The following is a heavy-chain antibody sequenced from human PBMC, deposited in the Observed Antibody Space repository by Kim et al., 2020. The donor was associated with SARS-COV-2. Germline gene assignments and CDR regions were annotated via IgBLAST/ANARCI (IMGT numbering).Heavy chain of an antibody. V-gene: IGHV4-34*01. D-gene: IGHD2-2*01. CDR3: ASTPADLVPAAPNWFDP. CDR2: INHSGST. Sequence: SETLSLTCAVYGGSFSGYYWSWIRQPPGKGLEWIGEINHSGSTNYNPSLKSRVTISVDTSKNQFSLKLSSVTAADTAVYYCASTPADLVPAAPNWFDPWG. J-gene: IGHJ5*02. CDR1: GGSFSGYY.